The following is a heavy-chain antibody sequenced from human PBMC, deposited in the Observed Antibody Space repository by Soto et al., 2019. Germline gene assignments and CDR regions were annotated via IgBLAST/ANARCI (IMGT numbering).Heavy chain of an antibody. CDR2: INPNSGGT. J-gene: IGHJ4*02. V-gene: IGHV1-2*02. CDR3: AIESDYGGNSDYFDY. D-gene: IGHD4-17*01. Sequence: GASVKVSGKASGYTFTGYYMHCVLQAPLQWVEWMGWINPNSGGTNYAQKFQGRVTMTRDTSISTAYMELSRLRSDDTAVYYCAIESDYGGNSDYFDYWGQGTLVTVSS. CDR1: GYTFTGYY.